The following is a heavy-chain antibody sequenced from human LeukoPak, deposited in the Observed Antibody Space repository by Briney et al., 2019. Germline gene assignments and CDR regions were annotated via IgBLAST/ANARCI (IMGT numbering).Heavy chain of an antibody. J-gene: IGHJ5*02. V-gene: IGHV4-61*02. CDR1: GGSISSGSYY. CDR3: ARGLGYCSSTSCYTSIDP. CDR2: IYTSGST. D-gene: IGHD2-2*02. Sequence: SETLSLTCTVSGGSISSGSYYWSWLRQPAGKGLEWIGRIYTSGSTNYNPSLKGRLIISVDTSKNQFSLKLNSVTAADTAVYYCARGLGYCSSTSCYTSIDPWGQGTLVTVSS.